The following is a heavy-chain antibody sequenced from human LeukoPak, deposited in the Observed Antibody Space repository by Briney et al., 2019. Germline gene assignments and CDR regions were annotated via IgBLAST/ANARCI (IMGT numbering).Heavy chain of an antibody. J-gene: IGHJ4*02. CDR1: GFTFSSYW. CDR2: ISSSSSYI. V-gene: IGHV3-21*01. Sequence: PGGSLRLSCAASGFTFSSYWMHWVRQAPGKGLEWVSSISSSSSYIYYADSVKGRFTISRDNAKNSLYLQMNSLRAEDTAVYYCARSSGWYFDYWGQGTLVTVSS. CDR3: ARSSGWYFDY. D-gene: IGHD6-19*01.